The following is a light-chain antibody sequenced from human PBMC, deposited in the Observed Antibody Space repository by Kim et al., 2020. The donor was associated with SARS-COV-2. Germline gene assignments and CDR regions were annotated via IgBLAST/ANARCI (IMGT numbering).Light chain of an antibody. V-gene: IGKV1-27*01. CDR3: APWT. J-gene: IGKJ1*01. Sequence: PSSLSASVEDRVTITGRASQGINNDLAWYQQKPGKVPNLLIYGASALQSGVPSRFSGRGSGTDFTLTISSLQPEDVAIYNGAPWTFGQGTKVDIK. CDR1: QGINND. CDR2: GAS.